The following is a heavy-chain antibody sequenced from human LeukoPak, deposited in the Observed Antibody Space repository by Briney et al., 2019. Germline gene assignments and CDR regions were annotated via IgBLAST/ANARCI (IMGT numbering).Heavy chain of an antibody. J-gene: IGHJ6*02. CDR3: ARFGYNYGMDV. D-gene: IGHD2-2*02. V-gene: IGHV3-7*05. Sequence: GGSLRLSCAASGFSFSNYWMNWVRQAPGKGLEWVANINQDGSEKYYVDSVKGRFTISRDNAKNSLYLQMLSLRAEDTAVYYCARFGYNYGMDVWGQGTTV. CDR1: GFSFSNYW. CDR2: INQDGSEK.